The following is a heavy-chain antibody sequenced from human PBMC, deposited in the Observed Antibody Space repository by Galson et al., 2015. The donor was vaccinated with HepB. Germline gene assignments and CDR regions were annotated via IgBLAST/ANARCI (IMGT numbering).Heavy chain of an antibody. Sequence: SVKVSCKASGGTFSSYAISWVRQAPGQGLEWMGGIIPIFGTANYAQKFQGRVTITADESTSTAYMELSSLRSEDTAVYYCAREMDYGDPYWYFDLWGRGTLVTVSS. V-gene: IGHV1-69*13. CDR1: GGTFSSYA. D-gene: IGHD4-17*01. CDR2: IIPIFGTA. J-gene: IGHJ2*01. CDR3: AREMDYGDPYWYFDL.